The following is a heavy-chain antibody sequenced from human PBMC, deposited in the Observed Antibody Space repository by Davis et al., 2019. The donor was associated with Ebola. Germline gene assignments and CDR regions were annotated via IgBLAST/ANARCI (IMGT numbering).Heavy chain of an antibody. Sequence: PGGSLRLSCAVSGFTFSNYVMNWVRQAPGKGLEWVSAISGSGGSTYYADSVKGRFTISRDNSRNTLYLQMNSLRAEDTALYYCAKSIRGRPGNNWFDPWGQGTTVTVSS. CDR1: GFTFSNYV. CDR2: ISGSGGST. CDR3: AKSIRGRPGNNWFDP. D-gene: IGHD3-10*01. J-gene: IGHJ5*01. V-gene: IGHV3-23*01.